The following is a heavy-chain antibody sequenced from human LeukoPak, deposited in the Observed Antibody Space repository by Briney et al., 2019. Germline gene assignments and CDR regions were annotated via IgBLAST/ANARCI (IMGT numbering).Heavy chain of an antibody. CDR3: ARGVDYYDSSGTIDY. CDR2: VWYDGSKT. D-gene: IGHD3-22*01. V-gene: IGHV3-33*01. CDR1: GFTFSSYA. J-gene: IGHJ4*02. Sequence: GGCLRLSCAASGFTFSSYAMHWVRQAPGKGLEWVAVVWYDGSKTYSADSVKGRITISRDDSKNTLYLQMNSLRAEDTAVYYCARGVDYYDSSGTIDYWGQGTLVTVSS.